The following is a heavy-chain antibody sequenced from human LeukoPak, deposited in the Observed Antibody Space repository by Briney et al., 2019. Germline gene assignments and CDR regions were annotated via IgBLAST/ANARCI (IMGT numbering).Heavy chain of an antibody. J-gene: IGHJ6*03. Sequence: SETLSLTCTVSGGSISSSSYYWGWIRQPPGKGLEWIGSIYYSGSTYYNPSLKSRVTISVDTSRNQFSLKLSSVTAADTAVYYCARPTHYDSSGAYMNVWGRGTTVTASS. CDR3: ARPTHYDSSGAYMNV. V-gene: IGHV4-39*01. CDR2: IYYSGST. D-gene: IGHD3-22*01. CDR1: GGSISSSSYY.